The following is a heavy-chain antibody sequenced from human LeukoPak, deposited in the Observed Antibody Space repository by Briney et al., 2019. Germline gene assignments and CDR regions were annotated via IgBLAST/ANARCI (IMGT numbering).Heavy chain of an antibody. CDR1: GYSFTDYY. CDR3: ARADRLDGSPYLIGP. CDR2: INPNSGGT. D-gene: IGHD1-26*01. V-gene: IGHV1-2*02. Sequence: ASVKVSCKTSGYSFTDYYMHWVRQAPGQGLEWMGWINPNSGGTSTAQKFQGSITMTRDASITTVYMEVSWLTSDDTAIYYCARADRLDGSPYLIGPWGQGTLVTVSS. J-gene: IGHJ5*02.